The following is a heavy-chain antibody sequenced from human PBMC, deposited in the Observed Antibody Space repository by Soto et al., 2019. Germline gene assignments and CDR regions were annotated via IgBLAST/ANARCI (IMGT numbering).Heavy chain of an antibody. J-gene: IGHJ5*02. CDR3: ARAYYYEVAGWFDP. Sequence: PSETLSLTCAVSGYSISSGYYWGWIRQPPGKGLEWIGSIYRSGNTYYNPSLNSRVTISVDTSKNQFSLKLSSVTAADTAVYSCARAYYYEVAGWFDPWGPGTLVTVSS. CDR2: IYRSGNT. CDR1: GYSISSGYY. D-gene: IGHD3-22*01. V-gene: IGHV4-38-2*01.